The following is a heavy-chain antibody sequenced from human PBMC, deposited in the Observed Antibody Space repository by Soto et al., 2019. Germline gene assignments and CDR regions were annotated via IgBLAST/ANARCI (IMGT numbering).Heavy chain of an antibody. D-gene: IGHD2-15*01. V-gene: IGHV5-51*01. CDR2: IYPRDSDH. CDR1: GYSFTDYW. CDR3: AGHPPYCSGGRCYYFDH. J-gene: IGHJ4*02. Sequence: GESLKISCNGSGYSFTDYWIGWVRQMPGKGLEWMGIIYPRDSDHKYSPSFQGQVTISVDESIDTAYLQWSSLKASDTALYYCAGHPPYCSGGRCYYFDHWGQGTLVTVS.